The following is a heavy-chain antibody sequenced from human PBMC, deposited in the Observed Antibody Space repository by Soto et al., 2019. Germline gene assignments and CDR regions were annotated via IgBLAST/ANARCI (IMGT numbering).Heavy chain of an antibody. CDR3: ARGRDYGGNSGVHWYFDL. Sequence: SETLSLTCNVSGGSISSISFYWGWVRQPPGKGLEWIGSIYSSGNTYYNPSLKSRVTISVDTSKNQFFLKLSSVTAADTAVYYCARGRDYGGNSGVHWYFDLWGRGTLVTVSS. D-gene: IGHD4-17*01. CDR2: IYSSGNT. V-gene: IGHV4-39*01. CDR1: GGSISSISFY. J-gene: IGHJ2*01.